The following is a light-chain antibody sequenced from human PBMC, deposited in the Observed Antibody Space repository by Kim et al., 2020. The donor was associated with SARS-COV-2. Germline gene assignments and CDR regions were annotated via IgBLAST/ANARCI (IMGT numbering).Light chain of an antibody. Sequence: DIQMTQSPSHLSASVGDTVTISCRASQTIGKSLNWYQQKPGKAPNIVIFDASSLETGVPSRFSGSASGADFTLTISSLQPDDFGSYYCQQSYTTPLTFGQGTRLDIK. J-gene: IGKJ5*01. CDR3: QQSYTTPLT. CDR1: QTIGKS. CDR2: DAS. V-gene: IGKV1-39*01.